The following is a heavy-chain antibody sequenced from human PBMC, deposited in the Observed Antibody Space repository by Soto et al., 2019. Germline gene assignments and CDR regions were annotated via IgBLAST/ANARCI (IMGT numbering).Heavy chain of an antibody. J-gene: IGHJ4*02. D-gene: IGHD3-22*01. V-gene: IGHV4-59*01. CDR2: IYYSGST. CDR3: ARAPLGGYFDY. Sequence: SETLSLTCAVYGGSISSYYWSWIRQPPGKGLEWIGYIYYSGSTNYNPSLKSRVTISVDTSKNQFSLKLSSVTAADTAVYYCARAPLGGYFDYWGQGTLVTVSS. CDR1: GGSISSYY.